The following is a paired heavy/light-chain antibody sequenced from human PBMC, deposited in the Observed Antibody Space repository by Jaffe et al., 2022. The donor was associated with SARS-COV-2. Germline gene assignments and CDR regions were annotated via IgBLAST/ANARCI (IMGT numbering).Heavy chain of an antibody. J-gene: IGHJ5*02. D-gene: IGHD2-15*01. V-gene: IGHV4-4*07. CDR1: GGSISSYY. Sequence: QVQLQESGPGLVKPSETLSLTCTVSGGSISSYYWSWIRQPAGKGLEWIGRIYTSGSTNYNPSLKSRVTMSVDTSKNQFSLKLSSVTAADTAVYYCARDKAAERYCSGGSCYPAYNWFDPWGQGTLVTVSS. CDR3: ARDKAAERYCSGGSCYPAYNWFDP. CDR2: IYTSGST.
Light chain of an antibody. V-gene: IGLV2-14*01. CDR2: EVS. Sequence: QSALTQPASVSGSPGQSITISCTGTSSDVGGYNYVSWYQQHPGKAPKLMIYEVSNRPSGVPDRFSGSKSGNTASLTISGLQAEDEADYYCSSYTSSTVVFGGGTKLTVL. CDR1: SSDVGGYNY. J-gene: IGLJ2*01. CDR3: SSYTSSTVV.